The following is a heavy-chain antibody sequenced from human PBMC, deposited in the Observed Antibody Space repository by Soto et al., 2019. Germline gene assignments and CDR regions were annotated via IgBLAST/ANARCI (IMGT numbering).Heavy chain of an antibody. CDR3: ARTPIRKWATHTEDYYYYGMDV. J-gene: IGHJ6*02. D-gene: IGHD2-15*01. CDR1: GGSISSSSYY. V-gene: IGHV4-39*01. CDR2: IYYSGST. Sequence: SETLSLTCTVSGGSISSSSYYWGWIRQPPGKGLEWIGSIYYSGSTYYNPSLKSRVTISVDMSKNQFSLKLSSVTAADTAVYYCARTPIRKWATHTEDYYYYGMDVWGQGTTVTVSS.